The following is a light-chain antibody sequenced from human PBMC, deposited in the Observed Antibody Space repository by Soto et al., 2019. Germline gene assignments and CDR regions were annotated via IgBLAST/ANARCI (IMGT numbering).Light chain of an antibody. CDR3: QQYQSFSLT. CDR1: HSLSNW. CDR2: KTS. V-gene: IGKV1-5*03. Sequence: DIQMTQSPSPLSASVGDRVTITCRASHSLSNWLAWYKQKPGKAPKLMIDKTSNLESGVPSRFSGSGSGTEFSLTNSSLQPDDFASSYCQQYQSFSLTVGGGTRVEV. J-gene: IGKJ4*01.